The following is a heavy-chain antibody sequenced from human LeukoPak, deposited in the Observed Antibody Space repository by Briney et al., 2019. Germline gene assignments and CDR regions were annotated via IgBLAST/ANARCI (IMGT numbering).Heavy chain of an antibody. CDR2: IKQDGSEK. J-gene: IGHJ4*02. V-gene: IGHV3-7*03. CDR1: RFTFSSDV. CDR3: ARGRNYYDNSGYYYSLEYYFDY. Sequence: GGSLRLSCEASRFTFSSDVMTWVRQAPRKGLEWVANIKQDGSEKYYVDSVKGRFTISRDNPKNTLYLQMNSLRAEDTAVYYCARGRNYYDNSGYYYSLEYYFDYWGQGTLVTVSS. D-gene: IGHD3-22*01.